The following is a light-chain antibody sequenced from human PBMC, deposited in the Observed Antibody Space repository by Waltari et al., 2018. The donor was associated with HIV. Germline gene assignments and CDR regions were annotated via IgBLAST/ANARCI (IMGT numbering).Light chain of an antibody. CDR3: QQYDRTPLT. CDR2: GAS. CDR1: QSVSSN. V-gene: IGKV3-15*01. Sequence: ETVMRQSPDTLSVSPGERATLSCRTSQSVSSNLAWYQQKPGQAPRLLIYGASTRATGIPARFSGSGSGTEFILTISTLQSEDFAVYYCQQYDRTPLTFGGGTRVEIK. J-gene: IGKJ4*01.